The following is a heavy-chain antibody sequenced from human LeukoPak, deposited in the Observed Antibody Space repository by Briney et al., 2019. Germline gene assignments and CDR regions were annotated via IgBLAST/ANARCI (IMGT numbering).Heavy chain of an antibody. J-gene: IGHJ3*02. Sequence: SETLSLTCTVSRGSDSSGRYYSSWIRQPPGKGLEWIGYIYYSGSTNYNPSLKSRVTISVDTSKKQFSLKLSSVTAADTAVYYCARVLRIQDACDICVEGTMVTVSS. CDR1: RGSDSSGRYY. CDR3: ARVLRIQDACDI. CDR2: IYYSGST. V-gene: IGHV4-61*01.